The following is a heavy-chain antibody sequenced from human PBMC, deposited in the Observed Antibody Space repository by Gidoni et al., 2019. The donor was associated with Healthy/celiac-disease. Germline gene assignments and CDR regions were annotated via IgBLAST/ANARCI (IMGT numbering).Heavy chain of an antibody. Sequence: QLQLVESGGGVVQPGRSLRLSCAASGFTFSSYGMHWVRQAPGKGLEWVAVIWYDGSNKYYADSVKGRFTISRDNSKNTLYLQMNSLRAEDTAVYYCARERNTMINGMDVWGQGTTVTVSS. CDR3: ARERNTMINGMDV. CDR2: IWYDGSNK. CDR1: GFTFSSYG. D-gene: IGHD3-22*01. V-gene: IGHV3-33*01. J-gene: IGHJ6*02.